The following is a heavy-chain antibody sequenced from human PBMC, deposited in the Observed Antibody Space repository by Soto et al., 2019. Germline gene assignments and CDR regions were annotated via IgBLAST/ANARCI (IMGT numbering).Heavy chain of an antibody. V-gene: IGHV3-33*01. CDR3: ARDPTREYCSGGSCYLYYYYYGMDV. Sequence: QVQLVESGGGVVQPGRSLRLSCAASGFTFSSYGMHWVRQAPGKGLEGVAVIWYDGSNKYYADSVKGRFTISRDNSKNTLYLQMNSLRAEDTAVYYCARDPTREYCSGGSCYLYYYYYGMDVWGQGTTVTVSS. D-gene: IGHD2-15*01. CDR2: IWYDGSNK. CDR1: GFTFSSYG. J-gene: IGHJ6*02.